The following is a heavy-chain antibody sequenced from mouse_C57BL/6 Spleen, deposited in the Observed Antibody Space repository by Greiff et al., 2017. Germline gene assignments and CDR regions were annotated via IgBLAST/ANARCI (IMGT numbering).Heavy chain of an antibody. CDR3: TGGHYGSSWFAY. D-gene: IGHD1-1*01. Sequence: EVKLQESGGGLVQPGGSMKLSCVASGFTFSNYWMNWVRQSPEKGLEWVAQIRLKSDNYATHYVESVKGRFTISRDDSKSSVYLQMNNLRAEDTGIYYCTGGHYGSSWFAYWGQGTLVTVSA. V-gene: IGHV6-3*01. CDR1: GFTFSNYW. J-gene: IGHJ3*01. CDR2: IRLKSDNYAT.